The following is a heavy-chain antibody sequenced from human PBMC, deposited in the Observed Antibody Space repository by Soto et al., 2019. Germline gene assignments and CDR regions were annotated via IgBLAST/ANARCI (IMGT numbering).Heavy chain of an antibody. CDR2: IYYSGST. D-gene: IGHD3-22*01. CDR3: ARVVRETYYYDLGFFDY. V-gene: IGHV4-31*03. J-gene: IGHJ4*02. CDR1: GGSISSGGYY. Sequence: QVQLQESGPGLVKPSQTLSLTCTVSGGSISSGGYYWSWIRQHPGKGLEWIGYIYYSGSTYYNPSLKSRVTISVDTSKNQFSLKLSSVTAADTAVYYCARVVRETYYYDLGFFDYWGQGTLVTVSS.